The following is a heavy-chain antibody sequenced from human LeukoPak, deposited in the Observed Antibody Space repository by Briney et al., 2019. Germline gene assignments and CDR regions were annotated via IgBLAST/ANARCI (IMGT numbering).Heavy chain of an antibody. CDR3: ARGRGSGWYDAFDI. V-gene: IGHV3-33*01. CDR2: IWYDGSNK. D-gene: IGHD6-19*01. J-gene: IGHJ3*02. CDR1: GFTFSSHG. Sequence: GRSLRLSCAASGFTFSSHGMHWVRQAPGKGLEWVAVIWYDGSNKFYADSVRGRFTISRDNSKNTLYVQMNSLRAEDTAVYYCARGRGSGWYDAFDIWGQGTMVTVSS.